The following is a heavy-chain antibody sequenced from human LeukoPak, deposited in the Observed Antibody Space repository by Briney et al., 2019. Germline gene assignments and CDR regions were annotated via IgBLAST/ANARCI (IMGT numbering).Heavy chain of an antibody. CDR3: AHLTRGYSDSDYGS. CDR1: GFRFSNYA. Sequence: GGSLRLSCAASGFRFSNYALTWVRQVPGKGLEWVSTISGSGGNTYYADSVKGRFTISRDNSKNTLFLQMNSLRAEDTAMFYCAHLTRGYSDSDYGSWGQRTLVTVSS. D-gene: IGHD5-12*01. J-gene: IGHJ5*02. V-gene: IGHV3-23*01. CDR2: ISGSGGNT.